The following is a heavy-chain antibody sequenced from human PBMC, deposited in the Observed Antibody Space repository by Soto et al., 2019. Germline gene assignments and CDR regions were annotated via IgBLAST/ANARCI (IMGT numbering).Heavy chain of an antibody. J-gene: IGHJ5*02. D-gene: IGHD2-2*02. CDR2: INSDGTTT. V-gene: IGHV3-74*01. CDR3: ARDHCSTTSCYTVWFDP. CDR1: GFTFSNYW. Sequence: LRLSCAASGFTFSNYWMHWVRQAPGKGLVWVSRINSDGTTTDYADSVKGRFTISRDNAKNTLYLQMNSLRAEDTAVYYCARDHCSTTSCYTVWFDPWGQGTLVTVSS.